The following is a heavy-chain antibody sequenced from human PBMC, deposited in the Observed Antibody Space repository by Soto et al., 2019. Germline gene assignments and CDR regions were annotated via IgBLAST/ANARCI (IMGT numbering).Heavy chain of an antibody. CDR2: IYYSGST. CDR1: GGSISSSSYY. CDR3: TCIFSGGYGYGFYYYGMDV. J-gene: IGHJ6*02. Sequence: PSETLSLTCTVSGGSISSSSYYWGWIRQPPGKGLEWIGSIYYSGSTYYNPSLKSRVTISVDTSKSQFSLKLSSVTAADTAVYYRTCIFSGGYGYGFYYYGMDVWGQGTTVTSP. D-gene: IGHD5-18*01. V-gene: IGHV4-39*01.